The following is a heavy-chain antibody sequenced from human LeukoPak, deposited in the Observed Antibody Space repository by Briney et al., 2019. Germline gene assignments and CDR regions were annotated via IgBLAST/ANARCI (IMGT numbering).Heavy chain of an antibody. D-gene: IGHD3-16*02. V-gene: IGHV4-30-4*08. J-gene: IGHJ4*02. Sequence: PSQTLSLTCTVSGGSISSGDYYWSWIRQPPGKGLEWIGYIYYSGSTYYNPSLKSRVTISVDTSKNQFSLKLSSVTAADTAVYYCARVRPQEPYDYVWGSYRSRAYYFDYWGQGTLVTVSS. CDR1: GGSISSGDYY. CDR3: ARVRPQEPYDYVWGSYRSRAYYFDY. CDR2: IYYSGST.